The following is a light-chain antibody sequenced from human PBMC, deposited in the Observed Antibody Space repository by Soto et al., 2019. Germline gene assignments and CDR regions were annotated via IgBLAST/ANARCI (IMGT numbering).Light chain of an antibody. Sequence: EIVMTQSPATLSVSPGERATLACRASQSVSSNLAWYQQKPDQAPSLLIYGASTRATGIPDRFSGSGSGTDFTLTISRLEPEDFAVYYCQQYGSSGTFGQGTKVDIK. CDR3: QQYGSSGT. J-gene: IGKJ1*01. V-gene: IGKV3-20*01. CDR2: GAS. CDR1: QSVSSN.